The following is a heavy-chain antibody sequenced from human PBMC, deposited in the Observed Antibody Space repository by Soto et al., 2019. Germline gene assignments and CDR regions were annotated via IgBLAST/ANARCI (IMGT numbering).Heavy chain of an antibody. D-gene: IGHD3-3*01. J-gene: IGHJ5*02. CDR1: GFTFNTYG. V-gene: IGHV3-33*08. CDR2: IRYNRSNI. Sequence: GSLRLSCTTSGFTFNTYGMHWVRQAPGKGLEWVAIIRYNRSNIYYADSVKGRYTISRDNSKNSLYLQMNSLRAEDTAVYYCARDYYDFWSGYYSNIKNWFDPWGQGTLVTSPQ. CDR3: ARDYYDFWSGYYSNIKNWFDP.